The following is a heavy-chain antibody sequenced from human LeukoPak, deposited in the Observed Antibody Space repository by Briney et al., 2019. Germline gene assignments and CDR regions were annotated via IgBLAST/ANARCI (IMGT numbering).Heavy chain of an antibody. CDR3: ARRVGARRGNFDY. D-gene: IGHD1-26*01. CDR2: IFYTGTT. V-gene: IGHV4-39*01. CDR1: GGSISSSDYW. J-gene: IGHJ4*02. Sequence: SETLSLTCTVSGGSISSSDYWWGWIRQPPGRGLEWIGTIFYTGTTYYNPSLKSRVTISVDTSKNQFSLKLTSVTAADTAVYYCARRVGARRGNFDYWSQGTLVTVSS.